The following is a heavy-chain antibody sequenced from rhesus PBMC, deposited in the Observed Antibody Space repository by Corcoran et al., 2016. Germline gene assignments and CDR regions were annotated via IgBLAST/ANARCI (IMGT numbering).Heavy chain of an antibody. Sequence: QVQLQESGPGLVKPSETLSLTCAVSGGSISGGYYWGWIRKHPGQGLEWIGNIYGNSPSSYHYPSLKSRVPSSKDTSKNQVSLKLTSVTAADTAEYYCDREGLDYFKDSYFDACDLWGQGLRVTVSS. CDR1: GGSISGGYY. CDR3: DREGLDYFKDSYFDACDL. V-gene: IGHV4S17*01. J-gene: IGHJ3*01. D-gene: IGHD3-16*01. CDR2: IYGNSPSS.